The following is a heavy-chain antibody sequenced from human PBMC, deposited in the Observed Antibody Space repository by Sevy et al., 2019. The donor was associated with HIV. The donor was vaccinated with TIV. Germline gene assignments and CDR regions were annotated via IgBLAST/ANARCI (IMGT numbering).Heavy chain of an antibody. CDR1: TFSVTDNY. Sequence: GGSLRLSCAASTFSVTDNYMSWVRQAPGKGLEWVSTIYSGGSTFYAVSVKGRFTISRDNSKNTLYLQMNSLRAEDTAVYYCARDRYYDASGYYYYYYGLDVWGQGTTVTVSS. D-gene: IGHD3-22*01. V-gene: IGHV3-66*01. J-gene: IGHJ6*02. CDR2: IYSGGST. CDR3: ARDRYYDASGYYYYYYGLDV.